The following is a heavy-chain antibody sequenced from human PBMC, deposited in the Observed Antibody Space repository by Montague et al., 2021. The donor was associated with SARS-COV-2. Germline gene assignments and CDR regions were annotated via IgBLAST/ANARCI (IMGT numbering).Heavy chain of an antibody. D-gene: IGHD3-3*02. Sequence: SVMVSCKAFGYTLSEVPIHWVRQAPGEGLEWMGSFDPEHGETLYTQKFQGRVSMTEDPSAETAYLELSNLISDDTAIYYCATESILGVVIYAFAFWGQGTLVTVSS. V-gene: IGHV1-24*01. CDR3: ATESILGVVIYAFAF. CDR1: GYTLSEVP. CDR2: FDPEHGET. J-gene: IGHJ3*01.